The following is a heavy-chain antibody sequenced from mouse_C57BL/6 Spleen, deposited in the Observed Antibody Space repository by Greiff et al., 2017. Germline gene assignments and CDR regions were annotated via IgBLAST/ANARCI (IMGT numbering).Heavy chain of an antibody. CDR2: IYPGDGDT. Sequence: QVHVKQSGAELVKPGASVKISCKASGYTFSSYWMNWVKQRPGKGLEWIGQIYPGDGDTNYNGKLKGKATLTADKSSSTAYMQLSSLTSEESAVYFCARSNYVDAMDYWGQGTSVTVSS. J-gene: IGHJ4*01. CDR1: GYTFSSYW. D-gene: IGHD2-1*01. CDR3: ARSNYVDAMDY. V-gene: IGHV1-80*01.